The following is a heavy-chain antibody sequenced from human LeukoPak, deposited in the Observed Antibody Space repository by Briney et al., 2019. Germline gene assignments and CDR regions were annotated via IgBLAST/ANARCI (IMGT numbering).Heavy chain of an antibody. J-gene: IGHJ4*02. D-gene: IGHD3-10*01. V-gene: IGHV3-15*01. Sequence: RGSLRLSCAASGFTFNNAWMSWVRQAPNKGLEWVGRLNTKTDGGTTDYAAPVKGRFTISRDDSKDTLYLQMNRLKTEDTAVYYCTTDYGSGSYQYFNYWGQGTLVTVSS. CDR3: TTDYGSGSYQYFNY. CDR2: LNTKTDGGTT. CDR1: GFTFNNAW.